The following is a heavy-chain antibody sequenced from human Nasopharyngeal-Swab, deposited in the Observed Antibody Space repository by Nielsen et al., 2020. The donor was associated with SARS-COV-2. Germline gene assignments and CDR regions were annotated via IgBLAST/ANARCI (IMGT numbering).Heavy chain of an antibody. CDR3: ARLRYTGSYFDY. CDR1: GGSISTSTYY. V-gene: IGHV4-39*01. Sequence: SETLSLTCAVSGGSISTSTYYWGWIRQPPGKGLEWIGNVFYSGTTYYSPSLKSRLTISVDTSKNQFSLQLSSATAADTAVYYCARLRYTGSYFDYWGQGILVTVSS. J-gene: IGHJ4*02. CDR2: VFYSGTT. D-gene: IGHD3-16*02.